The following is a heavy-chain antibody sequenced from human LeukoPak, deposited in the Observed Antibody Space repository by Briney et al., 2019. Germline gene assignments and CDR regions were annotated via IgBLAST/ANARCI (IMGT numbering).Heavy chain of an antibody. V-gene: IGHV3-7*03. CDR2: IKQDGSEK. Sequence: GGSLRLSCAASEFTFSDYWMSWDRQAPGKGLECVANIKQDGSEKNYVDSVKGRFTISRDNAKDSLYLQMSCLRAEDTAVYYCAKDRVYYGSGQFPYWGQGTLVTVSS. D-gene: IGHD3-10*01. CDR3: AKDRVYYGSGQFPY. J-gene: IGHJ4*02. CDR1: EFTFSDYW.